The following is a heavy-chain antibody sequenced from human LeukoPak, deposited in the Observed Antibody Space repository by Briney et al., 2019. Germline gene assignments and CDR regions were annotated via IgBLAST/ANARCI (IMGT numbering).Heavy chain of an antibody. CDR2: IYHSGST. CDR3: ARFETGNGWYFDY. V-gene: IGHV4-38-2*02. Sequence: SETLSLTCTVSGYSISSGYYWGWIRQPPGKGLEWIGSIYHSGSTYYNPSLKSRVTISIDTSRNQFSLKLSSVTAADTAVYYCARFETGNGWYFDYWGQGTLVTVSS. CDR1: GYSISSGYY. J-gene: IGHJ4*02. D-gene: IGHD6-19*01.